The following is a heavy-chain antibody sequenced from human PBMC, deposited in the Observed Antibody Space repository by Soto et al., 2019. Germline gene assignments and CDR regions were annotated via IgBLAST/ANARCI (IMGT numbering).Heavy chain of an antibody. D-gene: IGHD3-16*01. J-gene: IGHJ4*02. V-gene: IGHV4-59*01. CDR2: IYYSGST. CDR1: GGSIRSYY. Sequence: QVQLQESGPGLVKPSETLSLTCTVSGGSIRSYYWSWIRQPPGKGLEWIGYIYYSGSTNYNPSLKGRVTISVDTSKNQFSLKLSSVTAADTAVYYCASRYGGNFDYWGQGTLVTVSS. CDR3: ASRYGGNFDY.